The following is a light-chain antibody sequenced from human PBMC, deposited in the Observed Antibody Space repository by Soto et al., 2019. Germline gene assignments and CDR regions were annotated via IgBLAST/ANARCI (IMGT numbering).Light chain of an antibody. Sequence: EFVLTQSPGTLSLSPWERATLSCMASQSVSSSYLAWYQQKPGQAPRLLMSGTSNRATGTPDRFSGSGSGTDFTLTISRLEPEDFAVYYCQQYGSPPITFGQGTRLEIK. CDR3: QQYGSPPIT. CDR1: QSVSSSY. CDR2: GTS. V-gene: IGKV3-20*01. J-gene: IGKJ5*01.